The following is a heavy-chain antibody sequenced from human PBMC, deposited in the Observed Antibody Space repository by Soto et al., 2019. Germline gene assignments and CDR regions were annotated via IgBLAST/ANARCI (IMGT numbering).Heavy chain of an antibody. J-gene: IGHJ4*02. CDR3: ARVSSIAARRSFDS. CDR2: LNPYNGKT. V-gene: IGHV1-8*01. Sequence: QVQLVQSGTEVKTPGASVKVSCKASGYTFTSHDINWVRQATGQGLEWMGWLNPYNGKTAYAQRFQGRVTMTWNATTGTVYLELSSLRSEDTAMYYCARVSSIAARRSFDSGAREPWSPSPQ. D-gene: IGHD6-6*01. CDR1: GYTFTSHD.